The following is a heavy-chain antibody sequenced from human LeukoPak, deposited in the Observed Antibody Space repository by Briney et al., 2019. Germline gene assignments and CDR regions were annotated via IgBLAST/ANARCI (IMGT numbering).Heavy chain of an antibody. V-gene: IGHV1-2*06. CDR1: GYTFTGYY. CDR3: AREGDGYKRGDWYFDL. J-gene: IGHJ2*01. D-gene: IGHD5-24*01. Sequence: ASVKVSCKASGYTFTGYYMHWVRQAPGQGRAWMGRINPNSGGTNYAQKLQGRVTMTRDMSISTAYMELSRLRSDDAAVYYCAREGDGYKRGDWYFDLWGRGTLVTVSS. CDR2: INPNSGGT.